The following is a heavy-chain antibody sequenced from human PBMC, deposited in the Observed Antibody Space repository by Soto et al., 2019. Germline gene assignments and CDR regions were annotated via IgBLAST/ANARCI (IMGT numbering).Heavy chain of an antibody. Sequence: PGGSLRLSCAASGFTFSSYGMHWVRQAPGKGLEWVAVISYDGSNKYYADSVKGRFTISRDNSKNTLYLQMNSLRAEDTAVYYCAKDRSRGYSGYDLENYFGYWGQGTLVTVSS. V-gene: IGHV3-30*18. CDR1: GFTFSSYG. J-gene: IGHJ4*02. CDR3: AKDRSRGYSGYDLENYFGY. CDR2: ISYDGSNK. D-gene: IGHD5-12*01.